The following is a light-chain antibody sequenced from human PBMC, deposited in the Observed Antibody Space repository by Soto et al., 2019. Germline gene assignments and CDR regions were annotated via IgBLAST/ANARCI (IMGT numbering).Light chain of an antibody. J-gene: IGLJ2*01. CDR2: EVS. CDR3: SSYTTSSTLV. CDR1: SSDVGAYNY. V-gene: IGLV2-14*01. Sequence: QSVLTQPASVSGSPGQSIAISCTGTSSDVGAYNYVSWYQRHPGKAPKLMIYEVSNRPSGVSNRFSGSKSGNTASLTVSGLQAEDEADYYFSSYTTSSTLVFGGGTKLTVL.